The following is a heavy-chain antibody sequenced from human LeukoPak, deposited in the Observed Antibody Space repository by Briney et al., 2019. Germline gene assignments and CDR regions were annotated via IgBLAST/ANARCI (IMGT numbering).Heavy chain of an antibody. Sequence: PGGSLRLSCAASGFTFSNYGMHWVRQAPGKGLEWVALIWYDGSNKYYTDSVKDRLTISRDNSKDTLFLQMNSLRAEDTAVYYCAREGPRGNSQFDYWGQGTLVTVSS. CDR3: AREGPRGNSQFDY. J-gene: IGHJ4*02. D-gene: IGHD2/OR15-2a*01. CDR2: IWYDGSNK. V-gene: IGHV3-33*01. CDR1: GFTFSNYG.